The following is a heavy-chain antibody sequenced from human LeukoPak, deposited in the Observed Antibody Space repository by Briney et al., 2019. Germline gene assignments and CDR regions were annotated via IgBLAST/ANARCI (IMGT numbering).Heavy chain of an antibody. V-gene: IGHV1-69*04. CDR3: ARDQGLTAPPPYGLDV. J-gene: IGHJ6*02. CDR1: GGTFSSSA. CDR2: IIPVLNIT. Sequence: GASVKVSFKASGGTFSSSAITWVRQAPGQGLEWMGRIIPVLNITNYAQKFQGRVTITADTSTSTAYMELSSLRSEETAVYYCARDQGLTAPPPYGLDVWGQGTTVTVSS. D-gene: IGHD5-18*01.